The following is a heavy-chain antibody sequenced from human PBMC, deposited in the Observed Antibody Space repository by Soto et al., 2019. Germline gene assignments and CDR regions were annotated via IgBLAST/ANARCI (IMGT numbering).Heavy chain of an antibody. D-gene: IGHD6-19*01. V-gene: IGHV3-74*01. CDR1: GFTFSTNW. CDR3: ARGPSGWYGFDY. J-gene: IGHJ4*02. CDR2: INRDGSST. Sequence: EVQLVESGGVLVQPGGSLRLSCAASGFTFSTNWMHWVRQAPGKGLVWVSRINRDGSSTNYAGSVKGRFTISRDNAKNALYLQMNSLTAEDTAVYYCARGPSGWYGFDYWGQGTLVTVSS.